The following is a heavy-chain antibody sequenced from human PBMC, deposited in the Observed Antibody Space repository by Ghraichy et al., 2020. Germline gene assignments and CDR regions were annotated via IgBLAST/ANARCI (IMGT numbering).Heavy chain of an antibody. D-gene: IGHD6-19*01. CDR1: GFTVSSTY. V-gene: IGHV3-53*01. CDR3: ARGIRRAVAGSTYYYGLDV. CDR2: VARGGTT. Sequence: GESLNISCAASGFTVSSTYMTWVRQAPGKGLVWVSLVARGGTTFYADSVKGRFTISRDNSRNTLYLQMNSLSAEDTAVYYCARGIRRAVAGSTYYYGLDVWGQGTMVTVSS. J-gene: IGHJ6*02.